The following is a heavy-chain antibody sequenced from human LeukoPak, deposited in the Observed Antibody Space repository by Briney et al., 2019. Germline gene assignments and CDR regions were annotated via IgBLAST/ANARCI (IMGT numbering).Heavy chain of an antibody. CDR2: IYYSGST. V-gene: IGHV4-31*03. J-gene: IGHJ4*02. D-gene: IGHD2-15*01. CDR3: ARWGYCSGGSCYDY. CDR1: GGSISSGGYY. Sequence: PSQTLSLTCTVSGGSISSGGYYWSWIRQHPGKGLEWIGYIYYSGSTYYNPSLKSRVTISVDTSKNQFSLKLSSVTAADTAVYYCARWGYCSGGSCYDYWGQGTLVTVSS.